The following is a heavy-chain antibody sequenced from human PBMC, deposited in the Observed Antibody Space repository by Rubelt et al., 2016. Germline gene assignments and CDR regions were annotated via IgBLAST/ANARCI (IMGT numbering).Heavy chain of an antibody. CDR1: GGSVSGYY. J-gene: IGHJ4*02. CDR2: INHSGST. V-gene: IGHV4-34*01. D-gene: IGHD6-19*01. Sequence: QVQLQQWGAGLLKPSETLSLTCAVYGGSVSGYYWSWIRQPPGKGLEWIGEINHSGSTNYNPSLKSRVTISVDTSKNQFSLKLSAVTAADTAVYYCARLRAGGSGHYWGQGTLVTVSS. CDR3: ARLRAGGSGHY.